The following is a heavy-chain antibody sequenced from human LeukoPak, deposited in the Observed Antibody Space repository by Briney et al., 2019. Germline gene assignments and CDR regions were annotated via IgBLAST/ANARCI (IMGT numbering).Heavy chain of an antibody. CDR3: ARARSGDGFNLDY. Sequence: PGGSLRLSCAASGFTFSRYGMHWVRQAPGKGLELLAVISYDGTDKYYADSVKGRFTISRDNSKNTLYLQMNSLRPEDTAVYFCARARSGDGFNLDYWGQGTLVTVSS. D-gene: IGHD5-24*01. V-gene: IGHV3-33*01. CDR2: ISYDGTDK. CDR1: GFTFSRYG. J-gene: IGHJ4*02.